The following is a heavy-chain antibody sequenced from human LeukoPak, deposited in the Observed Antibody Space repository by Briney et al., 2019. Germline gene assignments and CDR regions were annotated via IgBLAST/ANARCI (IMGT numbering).Heavy chain of an antibody. V-gene: IGHV1-69*13. CDR3: ARDFCSTSCTLGY. J-gene: IGHJ4*02. D-gene: IGHD2-2*01. CDR1: GGTFSSYA. Sequence: ASVKVSCKASGGTFSSYAISWMRQAPGQGLEWVGGIIPIFGTANYAQKFQGRVTITADESTSTAYMGLSSLRSEDTAVYYCARDFCSTSCTLGYWGQGTLVTVSS. CDR2: IIPIFGTA.